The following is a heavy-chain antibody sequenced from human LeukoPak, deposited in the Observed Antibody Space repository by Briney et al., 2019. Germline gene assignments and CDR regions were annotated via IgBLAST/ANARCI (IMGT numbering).Heavy chain of an antibody. Sequence: GASVKVSCKASGYTFTGYYMHWGRQAPGQGHEWMGWINPNSGGTNYAQKFQGRVTMTRDTSISTAYMELSRLRSDDTAVYYCAKPHYYYDSSGYGSWGQGTLVTVSS. CDR2: INPNSGGT. J-gene: IGHJ5*02. CDR1: GYTFTGYY. CDR3: AKPHYYYDSSGYGS. D-gene: IGHD3-22*01. V-gene: IGHV1-2*02.